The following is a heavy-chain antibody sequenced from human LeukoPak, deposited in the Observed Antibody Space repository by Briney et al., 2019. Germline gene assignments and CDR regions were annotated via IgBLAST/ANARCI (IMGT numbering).Heavy chain of an antibody. CDR2: IYSGDVT. V-gene: IGHV3-53*01. J-gene: IGHJ4*02. CDR3: ARGEQWLPSFDY. Sequence: GSLRLSCAASGFTVTTNYMSWVRQAPGKGLEWVSVIYSGDVTYYADSVKGRFTVSRDNSKNTLYLQMNSLRAEDTAVYYCARGEQWLPSFDYWGQGTLVTVSS. D-gene: IGHD6-19*01. CDR1: GFTVTTNY.